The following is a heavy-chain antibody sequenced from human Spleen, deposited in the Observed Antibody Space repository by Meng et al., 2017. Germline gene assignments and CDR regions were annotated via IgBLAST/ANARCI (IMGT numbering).Heavy chain of an antibody. Sequence: ASVKVSCKASGYTFTGYYMHWVRQAPGQGLEWMGRINPNSGGTNYAQKFQGRVTMTRDTSISTAYMELSRLRSDDTAVYYCARGQYCGGDCHFRWYYGMDVWGQGTTVTVSS. J-gene: IGHJ6*02. D-gene: IGHD2-21*02. CDR3: ARGQYCGGDCHFRWYYGMDV. CDR2: INPNSGGT. CDR1: GYTFTGYY. V-gene: IGHV1-2*06.